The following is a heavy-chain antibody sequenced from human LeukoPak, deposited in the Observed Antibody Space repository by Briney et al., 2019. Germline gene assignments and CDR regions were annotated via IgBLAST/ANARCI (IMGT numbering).Heavy chain of an antibody. CDR1: GFSVATDSYC. J-gene: IGHJ4*02. Sequence: PSETLSLTCTVSGFSVATDSYCWGWIRQPPGKGLEWIGYDYCGGNTNYDPSLKRRVTISVDTSKNQFSLTLTSVTAADTAVYFCARDHFGSLDSWGQGILVTVSS. CDR3: ARDHFGSLDS. D-gene: IGHD3-10*01. V-gene: IGHV4-61*01. CDR2: DYCGGNT.